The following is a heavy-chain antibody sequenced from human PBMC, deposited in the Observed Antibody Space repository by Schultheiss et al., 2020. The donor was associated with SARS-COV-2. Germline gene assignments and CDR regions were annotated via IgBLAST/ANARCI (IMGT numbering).Heavy chain of an antibody. J-gene: IGHJ6*02. D-gene: IGHD4-17*01. CDR2: IYTSGST. Sequence: SQTLSLTCTVSGGSISSYYWSWIRQPAGKGLEWIGRIYTSGSTNYNPSLKSRVTMSVDTSKNQFSLKLSSVTAADTAVYYCARASDWDYGDYYYYYGMDVWGQGTTVTVSS. CDR1: GGSISSYY. CDR3: ARASDWDYGDYYYYYGMDV. V-gene: IGHV4-4*07.